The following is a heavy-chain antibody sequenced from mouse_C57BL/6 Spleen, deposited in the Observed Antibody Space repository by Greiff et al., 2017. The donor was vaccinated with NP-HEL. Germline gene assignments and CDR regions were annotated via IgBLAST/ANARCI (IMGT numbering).Heavy chain of an antibody. J-gene: IGHJ1*03. V-gene: IGHV1-82*01. Sequence: QVQLQQSGPELVKPGASVKISCKASGYAFSSSWMNWVKQRPGKGLEWIGRIYPGDGDTNYNGKFKGKATLTADKSSSTAYMQLRSLTSEDSAVYFCARFGATVVGYFDVRGTGTTVTVSS. CDR1: GYAFSSSW. CDR2: IYPGDGDT. CDR3: ARFGATVVGYFDV. D-gene: IGHD1-1*01.